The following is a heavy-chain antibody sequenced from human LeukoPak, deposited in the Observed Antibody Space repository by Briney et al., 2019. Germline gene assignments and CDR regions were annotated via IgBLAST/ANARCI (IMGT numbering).Heavy chain of an antibody. D-gene: IGHD3-16*01. CDR1: GFTFSSYE. V-gene: IGHV3-48*03. CDR2: ISSSGSTI. J-gene: IGHJ4*02. Sequence: PGGSLRLSCAASGFTFSSYEMNWVRQAPGKGLEWVSYISSSGSTIYYADPVKGRFTISRDNAKNSLYLQMNSLRAEDTAVYYCARASWGSYSFDYWGQGTLVTVSS. CDR3: ARASWGSYSFDY.